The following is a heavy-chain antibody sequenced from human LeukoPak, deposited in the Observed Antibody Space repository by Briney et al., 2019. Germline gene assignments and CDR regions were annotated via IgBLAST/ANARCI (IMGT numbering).Heavy chain of an antibody. CDR1: GGTFSSYA. Sequence: GASVKVSCKASGGTFSSYAISWVRQAPGQGLEWMGRIIPILGIANYAQKFQGRVTITADKSTSTAYMELSSLRSEDTAVYYCARPLFDPGDAFDIWGQGTMVTVSS. V-gene: IGHV1-69*04. D-gene: IGHD3-9*01. J-gene: IGHJ3*02. CDR3: ARPLFDPGDAFDI. CDR2: IIPILGIA.